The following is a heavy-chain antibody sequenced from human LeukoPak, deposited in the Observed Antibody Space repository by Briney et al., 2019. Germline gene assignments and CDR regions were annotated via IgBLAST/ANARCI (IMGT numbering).Heavy chain of an antibody. V-gene: IGHV4-4*02. CDR3: TRESGAFSPFGF. J-gene: IGHJ4*02. Sequence: PSGTLSLTCGVSGGSIITTNWWSWVRQPPGKGLEWIGEVHLDGATNYNPSLESRVSMSIDKSKNQLSLKLSSVTAADTATYYCTRESGAFSPFGFWGQGTLVTVSS. CDR1: GGSIITTNW. CDR2: VHLDGAT. D-gene: IGHD1-26*01.